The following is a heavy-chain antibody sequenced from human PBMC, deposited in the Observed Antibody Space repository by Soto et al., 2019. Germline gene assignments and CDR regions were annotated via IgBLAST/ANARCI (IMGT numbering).Heavy chain of an antibody. J-gene: IGHJ6*02. Sequence: GGSLRLSCAASGFTFTTYSMNWVRQAPGKGLEWVSSITSSSTYIYYADSVKGRFTISRDNAKNSLYLQMNSLRAEDTAVYYCAKAPQGVIRGSYYYYYGMDVWGQGTTVTVSS. V-gene: IGHV3-21*01. CDR2: ITSSSTYI. CDR3: AKAPQGVIRGSYYYYYGMDV. CDR1: GFTFTTYS. D-gene: IGHD3-10*01.